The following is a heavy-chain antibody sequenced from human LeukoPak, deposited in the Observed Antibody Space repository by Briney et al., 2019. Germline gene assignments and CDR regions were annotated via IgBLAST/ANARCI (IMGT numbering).Heavy chain of an antibody. D-gene: IGHD3-22*01. Sequence: PGGSLRLSCAASGFTFSSYSMNWVRQAPGKGLAWVSYISSSSSTIYYADSVKGRFSISRDHAKNSLYLQMNSLRAEDTAVYYCARDYSSGDDAFDIWGQGTMVTVSS. CDR1: GFTFSSYS. CDR2: ISSSSSTI. CDR3: ARDYSSGDDAFDI. V-gene: IGHV3-48*01. J-gene: IGHJ3*02.